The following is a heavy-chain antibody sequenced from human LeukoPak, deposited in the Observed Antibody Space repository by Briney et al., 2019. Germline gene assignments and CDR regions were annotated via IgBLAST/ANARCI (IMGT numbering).Heavy chain of an antibody. CDR1: GYTFTGYY. Sequence: ASVKVSCKAPGYTFTGYYMHWVRQAPGQGLEWMGWINPNSGGTNYAQKFQGRVTMTRDTSISTAYMELSRLRSDDTAVYYCARTSLLYDILTGYDDAFDIWGQGTMVTVSS. CDR2: INPNSGGT. J-gene: IGHJ3*02. D-gene: IGHD3-9*01. V-gene: IGHV1-2*02. CDR3: ARTSLLYDILTGYDDAFDI.